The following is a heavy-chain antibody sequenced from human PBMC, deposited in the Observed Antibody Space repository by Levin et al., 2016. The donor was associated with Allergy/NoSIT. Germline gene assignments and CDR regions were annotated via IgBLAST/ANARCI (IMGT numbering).Heavy chain of an antibody. V-gene: IGHV4-59*08. Sequence: GSLRLSCTVSGGSISGYYWSWTRQPPGKGLEWIGYIYYSRDTKYNPSLQSRVTISVDTSKNQFSLNLTSVTAADTAIYYCARHSITWPNRWLDYWGRGTLVTVS. CDR2: IYYSRDT. CDR3: ARHSITWPNRWLDY. J-gene: IGHJ4*02. D-gene: IGHD5-24*01. CDR1: GGSISGYY.